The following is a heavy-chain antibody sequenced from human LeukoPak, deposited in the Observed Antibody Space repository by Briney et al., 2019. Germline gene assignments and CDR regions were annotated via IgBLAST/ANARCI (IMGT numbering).Heavy chain of an antibody. D-gene: IGHD6-19*01. CDR1: GGSISNYH. CDR2: IHTSGST. Sequence: PSETLSLTCTVSGGSISNYHWSWIRQPAGKGLEWIGQIHTSGSTNYNPPLKSRVTMSIDTPENQVSLTIRPVTAADTAIYYCARRDISTGWSFDYWGQGTLVTVSS. V-gene: IGHV4-4*07. J-gene: IGHJ4*02. CDR3: ARRDISTGWSFDY.